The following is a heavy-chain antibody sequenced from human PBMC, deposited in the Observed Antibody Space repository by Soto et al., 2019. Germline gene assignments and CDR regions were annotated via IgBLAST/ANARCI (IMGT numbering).Heavy chain of an antibody. D-gene: IGHD3-22*01. Sequence: GASVKVSCKASGGTFSSYAISWVRQAPGQGLEWMGGIIPIFGTANYAQKFQGRVTITADESTSTAYMELSSLRSEDTAVYYCARAENYYDSSGYYCDYWGQGTLVTVSS. CDR2: IIPIFGTA. V-gene: IGHV1-69*13. CDR3: ARAENYYDSSGYYCDY. CDR1: GGTFSSYA. J-gene: IGHJ4*02.